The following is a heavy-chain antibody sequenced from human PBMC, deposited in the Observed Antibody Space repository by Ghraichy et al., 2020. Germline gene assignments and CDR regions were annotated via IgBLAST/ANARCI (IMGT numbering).Heavy chain of an antibody. V-gene: IGHV3-7*01. J-gene: IGHJ1*01. CDR1: GFTFSSYW. D-gene: IGHD1-26*01. Sequence: GGSLRLSCAASGFTFSSYWMSWVRQAPGKGLEWVANIKQDGSEKYYVDSVKGRFTISRDNAKNSLYLQMNSLRAEDTAVYYCARDQSGELLDYFQHWGQGTLVTVSS. CDR3: ARDQSGELLDYFQH. CDR2: IKQDGSEK.